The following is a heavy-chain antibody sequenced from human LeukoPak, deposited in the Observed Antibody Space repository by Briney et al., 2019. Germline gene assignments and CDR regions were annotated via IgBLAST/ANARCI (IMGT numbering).Heavy chain of an antibody. CDR2: IYSGGST. J-gene: IGHJ4*02. D-gene: IGHD3-16*01. Sequence: GGSLRLSYAASGFTVSSKYMTWVRQAPGKGLEWVSVIYSGGSTYYADSVKGRFTISRDNSKNTLYLQMNNLRAEDTAVYYCAREEGGQDNYWGQGTLVTVSS. V-gene: IGHV3-66*01. CDR3: AREEGGQDNY. CDR1: GFTVSSKY.